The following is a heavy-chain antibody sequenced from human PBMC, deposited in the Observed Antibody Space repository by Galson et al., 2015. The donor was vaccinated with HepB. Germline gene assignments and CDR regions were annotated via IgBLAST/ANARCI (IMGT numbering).Heavy chain of an antibody. Sequence: SLRLSCAASGFTFSDYYVSWIRQAPGKGLEWVSYISSSTSYTNYGDSVKGRFTISRDNAKNSLYLQMNSLRAEDTAVYYCARAQQWLASEYFFDYWGQGILVTVSS. J-gene: IGHJ4*02. CDR2: ISSSTSYT. D-gene: IGHD6-19*01. CDR3: ARAQQWLASEYFFDY. CDR1: GFTFSDYY. V-gene: IGHV3-11*06.